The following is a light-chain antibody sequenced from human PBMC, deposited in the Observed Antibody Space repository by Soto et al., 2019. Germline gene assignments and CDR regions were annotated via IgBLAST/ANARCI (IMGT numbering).Light chain of an antibody. V-gene: IGKV1-5*01. CDR1: HSIDTW. CDR2: DAS. Sequence: DIQMTQSPSALSASLGDRVTITCRASHSIDTWLAWYQQRPGKAPNLLIYDASSLASGVPSRFSGGGSGTEFTLTISNLQPDDFAVYYCQQYENWPPYTFGQGTKLEI. J-gene: IGKJ2*01. CDR3: QQYENWPPYT.